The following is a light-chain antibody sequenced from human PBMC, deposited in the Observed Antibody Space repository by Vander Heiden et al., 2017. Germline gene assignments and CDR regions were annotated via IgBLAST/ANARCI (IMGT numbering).Light chain of an antibody. CDR1: KLGDKF. CDR3: QAWDNSLVC. Sequence: YDLTQAPSVSVSPGQTARISCSGEKLGDKFVSWYQQKAGQSPMLVMYEDDKRPSGIPERFSGSNSGNTATLTISGTQAMDEADFYCQAWDNSLVCFGGGTKLTVL. V-gene: IGLV3-1*01. J-gene: IGLJ2*01. CDR2: EDD.